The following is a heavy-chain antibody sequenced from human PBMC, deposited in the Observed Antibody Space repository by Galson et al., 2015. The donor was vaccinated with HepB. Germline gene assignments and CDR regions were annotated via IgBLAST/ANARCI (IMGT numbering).Heavy chain of an antibody. CDR1: GFTVSSNY. CDR3: VSKLGGRMAGAFDI. Sequence: SLRLSCAASGFTVSSNYMSWVRQAPGKGLEWVSVIYSGGSTYYADSVKGRFTISRDNSKNTLYLQMNSLRAEDTAVYYCVSKLGGRMAGAFDIWGQGTMVTVSS. CDR2: IYSGGST. V-gene: IGHV3-66*01. D-gene: IGHD5-24*01. J-gene: IGHJ3*02.